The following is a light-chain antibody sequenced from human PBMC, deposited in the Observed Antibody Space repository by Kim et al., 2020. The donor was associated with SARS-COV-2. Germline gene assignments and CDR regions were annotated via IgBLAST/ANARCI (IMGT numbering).Light chain of an antibody. V-gene: IGLV2-14*01. CDR1: SSDVGGYNY. CDR3: SSYTSSSLVV. Sequence: QSALTQPASVSGSPGQSITISCTGTSSDVGGYNYVSWYQQHPGKAPKLMIYDVSKRPSGVSNRFSGSNSGNTASLTISGLQAEDEADYYCSSYTSSSLVVFGGGTQLTVL. J-gene: IGLJ2*01. CDR2: DVS.